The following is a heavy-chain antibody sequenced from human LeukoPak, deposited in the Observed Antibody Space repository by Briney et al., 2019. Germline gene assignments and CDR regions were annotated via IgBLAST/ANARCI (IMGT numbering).Heavy chain of an antibody. V-gene: IGHV1-8*03. CDR2: MNPNSGNT. J-gene: IGHJ6*03. CDR3: ARGPLGDNWNYLRDILYYYYMDV. Sequence: ASVKVSCKASGYTFTSYDINWVRQATGQGLEWMGWMNPNSGNTGYAQKFQGRVTITRNTSISTAYMELSSLRSEDTAVYYCARGPLGDNWNYLRDILYYYYMDVWGKGTTVTVSS. CDR1: GYTFTSYD. D-gene: IGHD1-7*01.